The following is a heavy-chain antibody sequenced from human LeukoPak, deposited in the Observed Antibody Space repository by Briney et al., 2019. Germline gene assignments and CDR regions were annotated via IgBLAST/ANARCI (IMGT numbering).Heavy chain of an antibody. CDR3: ATLPWGDAFDI. Sequence: PGGSLRLSCAASGFTFSSYSMNWVRQAPGKGLEWVSSISSSSSSYIYYADSVKGRFTISRDNAKNSLYLQMNSLRAEDTAVYYCATLPWGDAFDIWGQGTMVTVSS. J-gene: IGHJ3*02. V-gene: IGHV3-21*01. CDR1: GFTFSSYS. CDR2: ISSSSSSYI. D-gene: IGHD1-26*01.